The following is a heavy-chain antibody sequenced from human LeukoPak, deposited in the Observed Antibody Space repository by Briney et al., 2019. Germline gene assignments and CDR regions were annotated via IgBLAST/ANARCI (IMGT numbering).Heavy chain of an antibody. D-gene: IGHD3-22*01. V-gene: IGHV4-59*01. CDR3: ARESWYYDSSGYLYNWFDP. J-gene: IGHJ5*02. CDR2: IYYSGST. Sequence: PSETLSLTCTVSGGSISSYHWSWIRQPPGKGLEWIGYIYYSGSTNYNPSLKSRVTISVDTSKNQFSLKLSSVTAADTAVYYCARESWYYDSSGYLYNWFDPWGQGTLVTVSS. CDR1: GGSISSYH.